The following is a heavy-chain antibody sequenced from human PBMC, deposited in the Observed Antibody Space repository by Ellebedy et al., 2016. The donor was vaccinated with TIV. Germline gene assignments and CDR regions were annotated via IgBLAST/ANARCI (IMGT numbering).Heavy chain of an antibody. J-gene: IGHJ4*02. CDR2: TFWGDDK. V-gene: IGHV2-5*02. CDR3: AHRIMETSVFDY. D-gene: IGHD2-8*01. Sequence: SGPTLVKPTQTLTLTCTFSGFSFNASGVAVGWIRQSPGKALEWLALTFWGDDKRYSPSLKTRLTSTRDTSKNQVVLTMTNMDPVDTATYYCAHRIMETSVFDYWGQGTLVTVSS. CDR1: GFSFNASGVA.